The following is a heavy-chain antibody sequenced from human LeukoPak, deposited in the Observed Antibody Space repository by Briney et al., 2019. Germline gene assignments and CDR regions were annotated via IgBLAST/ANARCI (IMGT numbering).Heavy chain of an antibody. D-gene: IGHD3-22*01. V-gene: IGHV3-21*01. CDR3: ARDLFNSYYDTSGYSAFDY. Sequence: GGSLRLSCAAFGRTFSDSSMNWVRQAPGKGLEWVSSISSCWSYIHYADSVKGRFTVSRDNARNSLYLQMNSLRAEDTAVYSCARDLFNSYYDTSGYSAFDYWGQGTLVTVSS. CDR2: ISSCWSYI. J-gene: IGHJ4*02. CDR1: GRTFSDSS.